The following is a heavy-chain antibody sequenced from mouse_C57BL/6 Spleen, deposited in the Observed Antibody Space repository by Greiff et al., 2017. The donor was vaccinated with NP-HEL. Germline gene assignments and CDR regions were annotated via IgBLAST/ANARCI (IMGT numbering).Heavy chain of an antibody. CDR2: ISSGSSTI. D-gene: IGHD4-1*01. Sequence: EVQLVESGGGLVKPGGSLKLSCAASGFTFSDYGMHWVRQAPEKGLEWVAYISSGSSTIYYADTVTGRFTISRDNAKNTLFLQMTSLRSEDTAMYYCARDRLGLYYFDYWGQGTTLTVSS. CDR1: GFTFSDYG. J-gene: IGHJ2*01. CDR3: ARDRLGLYYFDY. V-gene: IGHV5-17*01.